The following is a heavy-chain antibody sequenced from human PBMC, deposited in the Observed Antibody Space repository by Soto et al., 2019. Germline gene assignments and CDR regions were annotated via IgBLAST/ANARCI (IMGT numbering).Heavy chain of an antibody. CDR1: GFIFSNYA. Sequence: QVQLVESGGGVVQPGRSLRLSCAASGFIFSNYAVHWVRQAPGKGLEWVAVISYDGSNKYYADSVKGRFTISRDNSKNTLFLQTNSLRPEDTAVYYCATDAEIYYSVWASYYGIDVWGQGTTVTVS. CDR2: ISYDGSNK. D-gene: IGHD6-19*01. CDR3: ATDAEIYYSVWASYYGIDV. J-gene: IGHJ6*02. V-gene: IGHV3-30-3*01.